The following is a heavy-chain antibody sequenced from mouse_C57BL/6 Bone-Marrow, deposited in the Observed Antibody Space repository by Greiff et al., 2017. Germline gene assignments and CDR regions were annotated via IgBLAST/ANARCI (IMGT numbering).Heavy chain of an antibody. J-gene: IGHJ2*01. V-gene: IGHV1-50*01. D-gene: IGHD1-2*01. Sequence: QVQLQQPGAELVKPGASVKLSCKASGYTFTSYWMQWVKQRPGQGLEWIGEIDPSDSYTNYNQKFKGKATLTVDTSSSTAYMQLSSLTSEDSAVYYCARRDYGGYGGQGTTLTVSS. CDR3: ARRDYGGY. CDR2: IDPSDSYT. CDR1: GYTFTSYW.